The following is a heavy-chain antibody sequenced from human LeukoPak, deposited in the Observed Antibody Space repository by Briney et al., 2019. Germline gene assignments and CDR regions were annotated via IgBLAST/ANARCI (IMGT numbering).Heavy chain of an antibody. Sequence: PGGSLRLSCAASGFTFSNYGMSWVRQAPGKGLEWVSAISGSGGSTYYADSVKGRFTISRDNAKNSLYLQMNSLRAEDTAVYYCMTGVGAPPEPFDFDIWGQGTMVTVSS. CDR2: ISGSGGST. V-gene: IGHV3-23*01. CDR3: MTGVGAPPEPFDFDI. D-gene: IGHD1-26*01. CDR1: GFTFSNYG. J-gene: IGHJ3*02.